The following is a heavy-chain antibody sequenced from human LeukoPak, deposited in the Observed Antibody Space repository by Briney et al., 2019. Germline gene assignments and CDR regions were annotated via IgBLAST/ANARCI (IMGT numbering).Heavy chain of an antibody. CDR1: GFTFDDYA. J-gene: IGHJ6*02. CDR2: ISGSGGST. CDR3: AKSPPLRFNYYYGMDV. D-gene: IGHD4-17*01. Sequence: PGGSLRLSCAASGFTFDDYAMHWVRQAPGKGLEWVSAISGSGGSTYYADSVKGRFTISRDNSKNTLYLQMNSLRAEDTAVYYCAKSPPLRFNYYYGMDVWGQGTTVTVSS. V-gene: IGHV3-23*01.